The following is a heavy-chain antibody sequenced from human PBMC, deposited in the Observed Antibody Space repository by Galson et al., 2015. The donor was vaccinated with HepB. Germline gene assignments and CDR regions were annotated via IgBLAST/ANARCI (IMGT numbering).Heavy chain of an antibody. CDR3: AKEVGLFRFLEWLADY. J-gene: IGHJ4*02. Sequence: SLRLSCAASGFTFSSYAMSWVRQAPGKGLEWVSAISGSGGSTYYADSAKGRFTISRDNSKNTLYLQMNSLRAEDTAVYYCAKEVGLFRFLEWLADYWGQGTLVTVSS. V-gene: IGHV3-23*01. D-gene: IGHD3-3*01. CDR1: GFTFSSYA. CDR2: ISGSGGST.